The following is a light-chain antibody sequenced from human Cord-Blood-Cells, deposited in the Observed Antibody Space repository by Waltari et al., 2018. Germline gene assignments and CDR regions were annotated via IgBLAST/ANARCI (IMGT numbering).Light chain of an antibody. CDR1: KLGDKY. V-gene: IGLV3-1*01. Sequence: SYELTQPPSVSVSPGQTASITCSGDKLGDKYACWYQQKPGQSPVLVIYQDSKRPSGSPERFSGSNSGNTATLTISGTQAMDEADYYCQAWDNSTGTGVVFGGGTKLTVL. J-gene: IGLJ2*01. CDR2: QDS. CDR3: QAWDNSTGTGVV.